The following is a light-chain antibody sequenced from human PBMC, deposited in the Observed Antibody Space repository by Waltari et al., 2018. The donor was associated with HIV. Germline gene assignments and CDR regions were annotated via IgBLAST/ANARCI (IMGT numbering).Light chain of an antibody. Sequence: QSVLTQPPSASGTPGQRVTISCSGSSSNIGSNTVHWYQQLPGTAPKLLIYSNNQRPSWVPDRFSGSKSGTSSSLAISGLQSEDEADYYCAAWDDSLNGWVFGGGTKLTVL. CDR1: SSNIGSNT. V-gene: IGLV1-44*01. J-gene: IGLJ3*02. CDR3: AAWDDSLNGWV. CDR2: SNN.